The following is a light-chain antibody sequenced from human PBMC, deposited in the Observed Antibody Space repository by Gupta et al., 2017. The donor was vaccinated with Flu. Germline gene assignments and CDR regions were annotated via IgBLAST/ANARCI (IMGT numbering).Light chain of an antibody. V-gene: IGKV1-39*01. CDR1: HSISNY. J-gene: IGKJ3*01. Sequence: DIQMTQSPSSLSASVGDRVTITCRASHSISNYLNWYQQKPGKAPKLLIYAASSLQSGVPSGFSGSGSGTDFTLTISRLQPEDFATYYCLQSASTPLTFGPGTKVDIK. CDR3: LQSASTPLT. CDR2: AAS.